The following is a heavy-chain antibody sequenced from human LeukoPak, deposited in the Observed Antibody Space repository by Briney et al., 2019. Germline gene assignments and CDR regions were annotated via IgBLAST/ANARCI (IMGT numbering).Heavy chain of an antibody. V-gene: IGHV1-69*06. CDR2: IIPMYATT. J-gene: IGHJ6*02. Sequence: SVKVSCKASGGPFSNFAISWVRQAPGQGLEWVGGIIPMYATTTHAQKFQGRVTITADKSTTTAYMELSSLRSEDTAVYYCARDRYDSYPMDVWGQGTTVTVSS. D-gene: IGHD3-3*01. CDR3: ARDRYDSYPMDV. CDR1: GGPFSNFA.